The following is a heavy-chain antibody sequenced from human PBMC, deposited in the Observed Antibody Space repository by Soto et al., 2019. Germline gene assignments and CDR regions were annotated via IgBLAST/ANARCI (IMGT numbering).Heavy chain of an antibody. J-gene: IGHJ6*02. D-gene: IGHD3-3*01. CDR1: RLTFSSYA. V-gene: IGHV3-23*01. Sequence: EVQVLESGGGLVQPGGSLRLSCAASRLTFSSYAMSWVRQTPGKGLEWVSAISSSGASTYSADSVKGRFTISRDNSKNTLYLQMNSLRAEDTAVYYCAKGPTIFGVVITYSFYYGLDVWGQGTTVTVSS. CDR3: AKGPTIFGVVITYSFYYGLDV. CDR2: ISSSGAST.